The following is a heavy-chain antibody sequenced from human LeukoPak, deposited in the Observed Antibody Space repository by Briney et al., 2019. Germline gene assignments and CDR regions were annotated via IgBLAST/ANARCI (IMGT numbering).Heavy chain of an antibody. Sequence: PGGSLRLSCSASGFTFSTYWMSWVRQAPGKGLEWVANIKEDGSEKNYADSVKGRFTISRDNAKNSLYLQMNSLRAEDTAVYYCARGYTCDYWGQGTLVIVSS. CDR3: ARGYTCDY. CDR2: IKEDGSEK. J-gene: IGHJ4*02. V-gene: IGHV3-7*04. D-gene: IGHD5-18*01. CDR1: GFTFSTYW.